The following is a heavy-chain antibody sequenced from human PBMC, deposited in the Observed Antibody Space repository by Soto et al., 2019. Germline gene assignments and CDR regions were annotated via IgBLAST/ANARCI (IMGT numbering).Heavy chain of an antibody. CDR3: ARSRPYYYDSSGYLDY. CDR2: IYYSGST. D-gene: IGHD3-22*01. J-gene: IGHJ4*02. Sequence: SETLSLTCTVSGGSISSGGYYWSWIRQHPGKGLEWIGYIYYSGSTYYNPSLKSRVTISVDTSKNQFSLKLSSVTAADTAVYYCARSRPYYYDSSGYLDYWGQGTLVTVSS. V-gene: IGHV4-31*03. CDR1: GGSISSGGYY.